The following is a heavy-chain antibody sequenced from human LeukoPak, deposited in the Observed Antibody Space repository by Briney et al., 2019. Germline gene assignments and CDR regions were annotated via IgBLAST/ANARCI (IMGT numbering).Heavy chain of an antibody. CDR3: ARVVDILTGHDTALDY. CDR2: INPNTGGT. CDR1: GYTFSGYY. D-gene: IGHD3-9*01. J-gene: IGHJ4*02. Sequence: ASVKVSCKASGYTFSGYYIHWVRQAPGQGLEWMGWINPNTGGTNFAQNFQGRVTMTTVTSISTAYMGLSRLRSDDTAVYYCARVVDILTGHDTALDYWGQGTLVTVSS. V-gene: IGHV1-2*02.